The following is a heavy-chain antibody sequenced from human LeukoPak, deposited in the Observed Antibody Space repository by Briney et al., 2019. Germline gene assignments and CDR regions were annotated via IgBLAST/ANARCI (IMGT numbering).Heavy chain of an antibody. CDR3: TTVNLRGSQYISFDP. Sequence: SVNLSCKTAGGTFRSHTFGWVRQAPGQGLEWMGMITPVINSAKYAQKFRDSLTITADTITVTAYMELSSLTPDDTAVYCCTTVNLRGSQYISFDPWGQGTLVIVSS. J-gene: IGHJ5*02. D-gene: IGHD1-26*01. CDR2: ITPVINSA. V-gene: IGHV1-69*08. CDR1: GGTFRSHT.